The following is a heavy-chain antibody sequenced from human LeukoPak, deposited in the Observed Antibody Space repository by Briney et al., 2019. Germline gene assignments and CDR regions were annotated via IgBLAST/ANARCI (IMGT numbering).Heavy chain of an antibody. J-gene: IGHJ4*02. CDR2: ISSSGTTI. D-gene: IGHD3-10*01. CDR3: ARSMVRGVTNFDY. Sequence: GGSLRLSCAASGFTFSSYEMNWVRQAPGKGLEWVADISSSGTTIHYADSLKGRFTISRDNAKNSLYLQMNSLRAEDTAVYYCARSMVRGVTNFDYWGQGTLVTVSS. CDR1: GFTFSSYE. V-gene: IGHV3-48*03.